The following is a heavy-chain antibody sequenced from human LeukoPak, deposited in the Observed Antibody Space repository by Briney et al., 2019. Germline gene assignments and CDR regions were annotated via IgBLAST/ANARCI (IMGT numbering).Heavy chain of an antibody. CDR3: AKDNRRHYTSGPNPDSLH. D-gene: IGHD6-19*01. J-gene: IGHJ4*02. CDR1: GFPFNAYW. V-gene: IGHV3-7*03. CDR2: IRQDGDTK. Sequence: GGSLRLSCAASGFPFNAYWMTWVRQAPGKGLEWVANIRQDGDTKYYVDSVKGRFTISRDNAKNSLYLQMNSLRVEDTAFYYGAKDNRRHYTSGPNPDSLHWGQGALITVSS.